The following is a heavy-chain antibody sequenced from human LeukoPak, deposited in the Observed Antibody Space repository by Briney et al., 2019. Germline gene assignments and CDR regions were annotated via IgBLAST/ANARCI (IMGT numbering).Heavy chain of an antibody. J-gene: IGHJ6*02. V-gene: IGHV3-33*01. Sequence: QPGGSLRLSCAASGLTFSSHGMHWVRQAPGKGLEWVAVIWYDGSNKYYADSEKGRFTISRDNSKNTLYLQMNSLRAEDTAVYYCARDLAGFFVYGMDVWGQGTTVTVSS. CDR3: ARDLAGFFVYGMDV. CDR1: GLTFSSHG. CDR2: IWYDGSNK. D-gene: IGHD3-3*01.